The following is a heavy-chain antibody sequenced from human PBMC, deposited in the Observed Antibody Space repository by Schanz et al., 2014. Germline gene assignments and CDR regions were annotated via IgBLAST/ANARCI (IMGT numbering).Heavy chain of an antibody. CDR1: GYTLSAYS. Sequence: QVQLVQSGTQVKKPGASVKASCKASGYTLSAYSLHWVRQAPGQGLEWMGIVNPSVRGTHFAREFQGRVTVTSDTSTSTVYMELSGLRSEDTAVYYCARDPLGPSPWGQGTLVTVSS. V-gene: IGHV1-46*01. J-gene: IGHJ5*02. D-gene: IGHD7-27*01. CDR2: VNPSVRGT. CDR3: ARDPLGPSP.